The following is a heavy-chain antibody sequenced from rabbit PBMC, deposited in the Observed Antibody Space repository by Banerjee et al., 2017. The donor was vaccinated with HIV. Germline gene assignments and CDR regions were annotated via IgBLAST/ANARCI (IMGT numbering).Heavy chain of an antibody. Sequence: QEQLEESGGDLVKPEGSLTLTCTASGFSFSSSYWICWVRQAPGKGLEWIACIYAGSSGSTYYASWAKGRFTISKTSSTTVTLQMTSLTAADTATYFCARDLVDYAGYAGYGYATGNYYYGMDLWGPGTLVTVS. V-gene: IGHV1S45*01. J-gene: IGHJ6*01. CDR1: GFSFSSSYW. D-gene: IGHD6-1*01. CDR3: ARDLVDYAGYAGYGYATGNYYYGMDL. CDR2: IYAGSSGST.